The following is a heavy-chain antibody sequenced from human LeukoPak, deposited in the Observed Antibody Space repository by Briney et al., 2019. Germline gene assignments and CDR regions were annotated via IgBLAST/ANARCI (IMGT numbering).Heavy chain of an antibody. J-gene: IGHJ4*02. CDR1: GFTFSSNY. CDR2: IYSGGST. V-gene: IGHV3-66*02. D-gene: IGHD1-26*01. CDR3: ARVGSGSYQFPS. Sequence: PGGSLRLSCAASGFTFSSNYMSWVRRAPGKGLEWVSVIYSGGSTYYADSVKGRFTISRDNSKNTLYLQMNSLRAEDTAVYYCARVGSGSYQFPSWGQGTLVTVSS.